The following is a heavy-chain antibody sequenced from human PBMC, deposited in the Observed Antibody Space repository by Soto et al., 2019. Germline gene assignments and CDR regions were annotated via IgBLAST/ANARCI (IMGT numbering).Heavy chain of an antibody. J-gene: IGHJ5*02. CDR3: ARSITGTSSWFDP. CDR2: IYYSGST. D-gene: IGHD1-7*01. V-gene: IGHV4-61*01. CDR1: GGSVSSGSYY. Sequence: KASETLSLTCTVSGGSVSSGSYYWSWIRQPPGKGLEWIGYIYYSGSTNYNPSLKSRVTISVDTSKNQFSLKLSSVTAADTAVYYCARSITGTSSWFDPWGQGTLVTVSS.